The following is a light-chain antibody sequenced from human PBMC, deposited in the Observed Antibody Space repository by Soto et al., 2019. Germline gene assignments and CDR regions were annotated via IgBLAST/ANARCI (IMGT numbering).Light chain of an antibody. J-gene: IGKJ5*01. Sequence: DIQLTQSPSFLSASVGDRVTITCRASQDITNSLAWYRQKPGKTPNFLMSTESTLQSGVTSRFSGVGSGTDFTLTISGLQPEDFATDYCQQFNSYPITFGQGTRLDI. CDR1: QDITNS. CDR2: TES. CDR3: QQFNSYPIT. V-gene: IGKV1-9*01.